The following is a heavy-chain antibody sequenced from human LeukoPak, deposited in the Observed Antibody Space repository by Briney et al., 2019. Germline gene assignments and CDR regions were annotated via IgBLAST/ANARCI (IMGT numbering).Heavy chain of an antibody. Sequence: ASVKVSCKTSGYTFTGYYIHWVRQAPGQGLKWMGWINPNSGGTNYAQKFQGRVTMTRDTSISTAYMELSRLRSDDTAVYYCARPVGRQLREGVNWFDPWGQGTLVTVSS. CDR3: ARPVGRQLREGVNWFDP. J-gene: IGHJ5*02. D-gene: IGHD6-6*01. CDR1: GYTFTGYY. V-gene: IGHV1-2*02. CDR2: INPNSGGT.